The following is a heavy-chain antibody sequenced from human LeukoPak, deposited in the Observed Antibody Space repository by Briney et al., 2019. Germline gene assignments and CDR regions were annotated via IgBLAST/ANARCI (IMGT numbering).Heavy chain of an antibody. CDR2: IIPIFGTA. CDR1: GGTFSSYA. D-gene: IGHD2-2*01. Sequence: GASVKVSCKASGGTFSSYAISWVRQAPGQGLAWMGGIIPIFGTANYAQKFQGRVTITADESTSTAYMELSSLRSEDTAVYYCARERGDIVVVPAAGLYNWFDPWGQGTLVTVSS. J-gene: IGHJ5*02. V-gene: IGHV1-69*13. CDR3: ARERGDIVVVPAAGLYNWFDP.